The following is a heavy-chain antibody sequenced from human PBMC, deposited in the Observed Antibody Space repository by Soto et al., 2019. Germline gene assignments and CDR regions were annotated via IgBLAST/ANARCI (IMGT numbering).Heavy chain of an antibody. V-gene: IGHV1-69*06. CDR1: GGTFSSYA. CDR2: IIPIFGTA. CDR3: ARENIVVVTAMYGIFDY. D-gene: IGHD2-21*02. Sequence: GASVKVSCKASGGTFSSYAISWVRQAPGQGLEWMGGIIPIFGTANYAQKFQGRVTITADKSTSTAYMELSSLRSEDTAVYYCARENIVVVTAMYGIFDYWGQGTLVTVSS. J-gene: IGHJ4*02.